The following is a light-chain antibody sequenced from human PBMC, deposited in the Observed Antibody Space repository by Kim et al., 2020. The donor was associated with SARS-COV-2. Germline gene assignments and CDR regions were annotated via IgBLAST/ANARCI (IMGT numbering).Light chain of an antibody. CDR2: DAS. J-gene: IGKJ2*01. CDR1: QDISNY. Sequence: SVGDRVTITCQASQDISNYLNWYQQKPGKAPKLLIYDASNFETGVPSRFSGSGSGTDFTFTISSLQPEDIATYYCQQYDNLPLMYTFGQGTKLEI. V-gene: IGKV1-33*01. CDR3: QQYDNLPLMYT.